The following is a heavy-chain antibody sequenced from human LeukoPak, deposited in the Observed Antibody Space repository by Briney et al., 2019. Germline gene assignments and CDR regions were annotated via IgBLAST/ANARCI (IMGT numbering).Heavy chain of an antibody. Sequence: PSQTLSLTCAVSGGSISSGGYSWRWIRQPPGKGLELIGYIYHSGSTYYNPSPKSRVTISVDRSKNQFSLKLSSVTAAETDVYYCDRVTMTTVTTGAFDIWGQGTMVTVSS. CDR3: DRVTMTTVTTGAFDI. CDR1: GGSISSGGYS. V-gene: IGHV4-30-2*01. D-gene: IGHD4-11*01. CDR2: IYHSGST. J-gene: IGHJ3*02.